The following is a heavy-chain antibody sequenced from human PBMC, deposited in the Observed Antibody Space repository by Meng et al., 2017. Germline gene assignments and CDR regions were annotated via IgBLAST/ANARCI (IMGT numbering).Heavy chain of an antibody. CDR2: INNDGSDT. J-gene: IGHJ4*02. V-gene: IGHV3-74*01. Sequence: GESLKISCGASGFTFSNYWMHWVRQAPGKGLVWVSRINNDGSDTAYADSVKGRFTISRDNAKNTQFLQMNSLRAEDTAVYYCARGEYHFESSGYYPHWGQGTLVTVSS. CDR3: ARGEYHFESSGYYPH. CDR1: GFTFSNYW. D-gene: IGHD3-22*01.